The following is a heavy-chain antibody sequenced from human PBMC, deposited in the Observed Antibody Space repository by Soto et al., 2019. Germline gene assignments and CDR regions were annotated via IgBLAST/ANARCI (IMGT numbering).Heavy chain of an antibody. CDR1: GGSVSSGSYY. V-gene: IGHV4-61*01. CDR2: IYYSGST. Sequence: SETLSLTCTVSGGSVSSGSYYWSWIRQPPGKGLEWIGYIYYSGSTNYNPSLKSRVAISVDTSKNQFSLKLSSVTAADTAVYYCGKNRGFWRGYYFPAPGAQGTQV. CDR3: GKNRGFWRGYYFPAP. J-gene: IGHJ5*02. D-gene: IGHD3-3*01.